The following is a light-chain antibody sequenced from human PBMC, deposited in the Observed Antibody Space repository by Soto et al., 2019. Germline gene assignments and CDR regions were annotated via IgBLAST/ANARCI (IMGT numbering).Light chain of an antibody. CDR2: EVN. CDR3: TSYTSSVSYV. Sequence: QSALTQPASVSRSPGQSITISCTGTSSDVGGYNYVSWYQQHPGKAPKFIMYEVNNRPSGVSNRFSGSKSGNTASLTISGLQAEDEADYYCTSYTSSVSYVFGTGTKLTVL. J-gene: IGLJ1*01. V-gene: IGLV2-14*01. CDR1: SSDVGGYNY.